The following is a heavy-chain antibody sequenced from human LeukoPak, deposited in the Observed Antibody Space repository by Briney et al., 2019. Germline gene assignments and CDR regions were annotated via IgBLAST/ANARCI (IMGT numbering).Heavy chain of an antibody. V-gene: IGHV1-46*01. CDR1: GYTFTSYG. Sequence: ASVKVSCKASGYTFTSYGISWVRQAPGQGLEWMGIINPGGGSTSYAQKFQGRVTMTRDTSTSTVYMELSSLRSEDTAVYYCASDGYSSSWYVLDYWGQGTLVTVSS. J-gene: IGHJ4*02. D-gene: IGHD6-13*01. CDR3: ASDGYSSSWYVLDY. CDR2: INPGGGST.